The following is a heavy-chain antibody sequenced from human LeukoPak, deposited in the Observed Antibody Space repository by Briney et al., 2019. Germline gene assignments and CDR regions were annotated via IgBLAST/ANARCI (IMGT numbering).Heavy chain of an antibody. D-gene: IGHD6-19*01. J-gene: IGHJ4*02. CDR2: ISWNGGVI. Sequence: GRSLRLSCAASGFNFDDYAMHWVRQVPGKGLEWVAGISWNGGVIGSADSVKGRFTISRDNAKHSLSLQMNSLRAEDTALYYCAKVHGSGFYYFDYWGQGTLVTVSS. CDR3: AKVHGSGFYYFDY. CDR1: GFNFDDYA. V-gene: IGHV3-9*01.